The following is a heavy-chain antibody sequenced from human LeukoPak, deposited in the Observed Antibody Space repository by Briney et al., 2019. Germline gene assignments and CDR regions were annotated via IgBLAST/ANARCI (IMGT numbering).Heavy chain of an antibody. CDR1: SGSISSGTHY. CDR2: FYTSGNT. D-gene: IGHD3-10*01. V-gene: IGHV4-61*02. J-gene: IGHJ2*01. CDR3: AASYGEVRGVRVIDWYFDL. Sequence: PSETLSLTCIVSSGSISSGTHYWSWIRQPAGKGLEWIGRFYTSGNTSYNPSYNPSLKSRVTISIDTSKNQFSLKLSSVTAADTAVYYCAASYGEVRGVRVIDWYFDLWGRGTLVTVSS.